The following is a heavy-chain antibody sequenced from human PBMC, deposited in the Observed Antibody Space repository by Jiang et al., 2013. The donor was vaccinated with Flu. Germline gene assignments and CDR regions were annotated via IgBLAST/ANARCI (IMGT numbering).Heavy chain of an antibody. CDR2: IYYSGST. Sequence: GLVKPSETLSLTCTVSGGSISSYYWSWIRQSPGKGLEWIGYIYYSGSTNYNPSLKSRVTISVDTSKNQFSLKLSSVTAADTAVYYCARGGRIAARPRWFDPWGQGTLVTVSS. V-gene: IGHV4-59*01. CDR3: ARGGRIAARPRWFDP. D-gene: IGHD6-6*01. CDR1: GGSISSYY. J-gene: IGHJ5*02.